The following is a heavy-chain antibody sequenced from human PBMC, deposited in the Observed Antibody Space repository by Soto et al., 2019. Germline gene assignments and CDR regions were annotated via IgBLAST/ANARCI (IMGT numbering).Heavy chain of an antibody. J-gene: IGHJ4*02. D-gene: IGHD6-6*01. CDR1: GFTFSNYW. CDR3: ARIGYSSSSFDY. V-gene: IGHV3-7*01. CDR2: LNKDGGHN. Sequence: EVQLVESGGGLVQPGGSLRLSCAVSGFTFSNYWMSWVRQTPGKGLEWLANLNKDGGHNYYVDSVKGRFTISRHNARNSLFLQMNGLRAEDPAVYFCARIGYSSSSFDYWGQGTPVTVSS.